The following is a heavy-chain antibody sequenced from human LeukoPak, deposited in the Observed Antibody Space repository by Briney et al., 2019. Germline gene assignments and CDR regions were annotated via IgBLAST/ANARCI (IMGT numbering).Heavy chain of an antibody. V-gene: IGHV3-23*01. CDR1: GFTFSSYA. D-gene: IGHD2-21*02. Sequence: GGSLRLSCAASGFTFSSYAMSWVRQAPGKGLEWVSAISGSGGSTNYADSVKGRFTISRDNSKNTLYLQMNSLRAEDTAVYYCAKGAAVAYCGGDCYVDYWGQGTLVTVSS. J-gene: IGHJ4*02. CDR3: AKGAAVAYCGGDCYVDY. CDR2: ISGSGGST.